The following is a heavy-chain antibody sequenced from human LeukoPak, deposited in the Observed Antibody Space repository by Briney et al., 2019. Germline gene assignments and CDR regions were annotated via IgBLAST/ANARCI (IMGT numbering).Heavy chain of an antibody. J-gene: IGHJ6*03. V-gene: IGHV1-46*01. D-gene: IGHD2-15*01. Sequence: ASVKVSCKASGYTFTSYYMHWVRQAPGQGLEWMGIINPSGGSTSYAQKFQGRVTMTRDTSISTAYMELSRLRSDDTAVYYCSAHSRGYYYYYMDVWGKGTTVTVSS. CDR1: GYTFTSYY. CDR3: SAHSRGYYYYYMDV. CDR2: INPSGGST.